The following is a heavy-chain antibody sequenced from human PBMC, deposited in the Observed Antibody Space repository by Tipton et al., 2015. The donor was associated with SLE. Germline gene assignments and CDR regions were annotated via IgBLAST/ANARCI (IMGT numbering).Heavy chain of an antibody. CDR2: IYHSGST. D-gene: IGHD6-13*01. J-gene: IGHJ4*02. V-gene: IGHV4-34*01. CDR3: ARAPIAGGFDY. Sequence: TLSLTCAVYGGSFSGYYWSWIRQPPGKGLEWIGEIYHSGSTNYNPSLKSRVTISVDKSKNQFSLKLSSVTAADTAVYYCARAPIAGGFDYWGQGTLVTVSS. CDR1: GGSFSGYY.